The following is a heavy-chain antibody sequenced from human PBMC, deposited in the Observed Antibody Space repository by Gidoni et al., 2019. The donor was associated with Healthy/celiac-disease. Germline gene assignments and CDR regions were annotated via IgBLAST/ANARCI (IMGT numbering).Heavy chain of an antibody. V-gene: IGHV3-30*02. CDR2: IRYDGSNK. D-gene: IGHD2-15*01. CDR1: GFTFRSYG. CDR3: AKDAAVGYCSGGSCYEFDY. J-gene: IGHJ4*02. Sequence: QVQLVESGGGVVQPGRSLRLSCAASGFTFRSYGMHWVRQAPGKGLEWVAFIRYDGSNKYYADSVKGRFTISRDNSKNTLYLQMNSLRAEDTAVYYCAKDAAVGYCSGGSCYEFDYWGQGTLVTVSS.